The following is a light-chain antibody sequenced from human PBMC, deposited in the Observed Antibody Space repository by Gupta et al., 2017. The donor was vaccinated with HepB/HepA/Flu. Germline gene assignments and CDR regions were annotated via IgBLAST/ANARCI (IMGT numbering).Light chain of an antibody. CDR2: YND. V-gene: IGLV1-44*01. CDR1: SSNVGRNN. Sequence: QSVLTQSTSVSGTPGQRVTISCSGSSSNVGRNNVNWYQQLPGTAPKLLIYYNDERPSGFPDRISGSKSGTSASLAISGLQSEDEADYYCAACDTSLNVVVFGGGTKLTVL. CDR3: AACDTSLNVVV. J-gene: IGLJ2*01.